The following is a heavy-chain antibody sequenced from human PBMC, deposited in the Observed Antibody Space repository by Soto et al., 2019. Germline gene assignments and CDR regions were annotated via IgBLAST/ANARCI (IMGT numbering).Heavy chain of an antibody. V-gene: IGHV1-2*04. Sequence: GASLKVSCNTSGSTFTGYYIQCVRHSPGQGLELIGWINTNSGSTKYAQKFQGWVIMTRDTSISTAYMELSRLKSDDTAVYYCARDLLGGPGYYYMEVWGKGTTVTVSS. CDR3: ARDLLGGPGYYYMEV. CDR2: INTNSGST. D-gene: IGHD3-10*01. J-gene: IGHJ6*03. CDR1: GSTFTGYY.